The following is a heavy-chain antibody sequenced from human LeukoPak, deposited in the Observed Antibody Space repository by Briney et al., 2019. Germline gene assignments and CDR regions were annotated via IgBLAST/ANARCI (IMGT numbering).Heavy chain of an antibody. CDR2: IIPIFGTA. D-gene: IGHD5-24*01. Sequence: SVMVSCKASGGTFSSYAISWVRQAPGQGLEWMGGIIPIFGTANYAQKFQGRVTITADESTSTAYMELSSLRSEDTAVYYCARDALKDGYNYVGYWGQGTLVTVSS. CDR3: ARDALKDGYNYVGY. CDR1: GGTFSSYA. J-gene: IGHJ4*02. V-gene: IGHV1-69*13.